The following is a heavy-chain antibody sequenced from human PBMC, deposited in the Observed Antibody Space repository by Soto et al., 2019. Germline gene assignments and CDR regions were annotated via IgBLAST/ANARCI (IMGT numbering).Heavy chain of an antibody. V-gene: IGHV4-31*03. J-gene: IGHJ5*02. Sequence: PSETLSLTCTVSGGSISSGGYYWSWIRQHPGKGLEWIGYIYYSGSTYYNPSLKSRVTISVDTSKNQFSLKLSSVTAADTAVYYCAREGSGGSSVNWFDPWGQGTLVTVSS. CDR1: GGSISSGGYY. CDR2: IYYSGST. CDR3: AREGSGGSSVNWFDP. D-gene: IGHD3-10*01.